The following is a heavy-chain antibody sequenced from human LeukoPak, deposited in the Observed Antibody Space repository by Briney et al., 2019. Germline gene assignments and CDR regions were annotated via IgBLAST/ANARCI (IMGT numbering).Heavy chain of an antibody. CDR2: IRYDGSNK. CDR1: GFTFSNYW. D-gene: IGHD6-19*01. V-gene: IGHV3-30*02. CDR3: VRDIGAVAGTDDY. J-gene: IGHJ4*02. Sequence: GGSLRLSCAASGFTFSNYWMSWVRQAPGKGLEWVAFIRYDGSNKYYADSVKGRFTISRDNAKKTLYLQMNSLRVEDTAVYYCVRDIGAVAGTDDYWGQGTLVTVSS.